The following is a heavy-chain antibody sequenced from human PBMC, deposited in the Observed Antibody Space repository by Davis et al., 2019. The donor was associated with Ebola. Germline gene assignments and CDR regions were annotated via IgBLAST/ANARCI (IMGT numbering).Heavy chain of an antibody. V-gene: IGHV3-74*01. CDR1: GFTFSSYW. D-gene: IGHD6-19*01. CDR2: INGDETIT. J-gene: IGHJ3*01. Sequence: GGSLKISCAASGFTFSSYWMHWVRQAPGKGLVWVSRINGDETITAYADSVKGRFAISRDNTKNTLYLQMNSLRAEDTAVYYCAGGKDSTGWYGDDAFDFWGQGTMVTVSS. CDR3: AGGKDSTGWYGDDAFDF.